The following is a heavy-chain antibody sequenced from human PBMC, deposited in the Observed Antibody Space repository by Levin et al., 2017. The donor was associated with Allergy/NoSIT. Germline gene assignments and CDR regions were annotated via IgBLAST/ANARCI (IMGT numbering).Heavy chain of an antibody. CDR2: IYPGDSDT. Sequence: GGSLRLSCKGSGYSFTSYWIGWVRQMPGKGLEWMGIIYPGDSDTRYSPSFQGQVTISADKSISTAYLQWSSLKASDTAMYYCARLWKNTMVRGVKHPPRGNYYGMDVWGQGTTVTVSS. V-gene: IGHV5-51*01. D-gene: IGHD3-10*01. J-gene: IGHJ6*02. CDR1: GYSFTSYW. CDR3: ARLWKNTMVRGVKHPPRGNYYGMDV.